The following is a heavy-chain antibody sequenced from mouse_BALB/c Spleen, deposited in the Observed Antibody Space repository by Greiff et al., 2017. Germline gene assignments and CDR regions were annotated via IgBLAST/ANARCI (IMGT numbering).Heavy chain of an antibody. V-gene: IGHV5-12-2*01. J-gene: IGHJ3*01. D-gene: IGHD1-1*01. CDR2: ISNGGGST. CDR1: GFTFSSYT. CDR3: ARHDSYGGFAY. Sequence: EVKVVESGGGLVQPGGSLKLSCAASGFTFSSYTMSWVRQTPEKRLVWVAYISNGGGSTYYPDTVKGRFTISRDNAKNTLYLQMSSLKSEDTAMYYCARHDSYGGFAYWGQGTLVTVSA.